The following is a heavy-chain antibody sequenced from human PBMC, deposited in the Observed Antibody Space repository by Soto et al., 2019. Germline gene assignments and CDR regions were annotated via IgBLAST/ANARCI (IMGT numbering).Heavy chain of an antibody. J-gene: IGHJ4*02. D-gene: IGHD3-10*01. CDR1: GFTFSSYG. Sequence: GGSLRLSCAASGFTFSSYGMHWVRQAPGKGLEWVAVIWYDGSNKYYADSVKGRFTISRDNSKNTMYLQMNSLRAEDTAVYYCARDSEPDYYYGSGSYLDYWGQGTLVTVSS. CDR3: ARDSEPDYYYGSGSYLDY. V-gene: IGHV3-33*01. CDR2: IWYDGSNK.